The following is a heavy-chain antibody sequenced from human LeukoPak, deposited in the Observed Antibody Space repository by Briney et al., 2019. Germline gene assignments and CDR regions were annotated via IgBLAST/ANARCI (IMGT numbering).Heavy chain of an antibody. Sequence: GGSLRLSCAASGFTFSSYAMSWVRQAPGRGLEWVSAISGSGGNTYYTDSVKGRFTISRDNSKNTLYLQMNSLRAEDTAVYYCAKDSRYDILTGYYEALDYWGQGTLVTVSS. CDR1: GFTFSSYA. CDR3: AKDSRYDILTGYYEALDY. J-gene: IGHJ4*02. V-gene: IGHV3-23*01. CDR2: ISGSGGNT. D-gene: IGHD3-9*01.